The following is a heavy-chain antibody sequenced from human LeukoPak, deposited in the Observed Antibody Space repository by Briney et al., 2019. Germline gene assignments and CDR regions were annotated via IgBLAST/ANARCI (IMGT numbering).Heavy chain of an antibody. CDR3: ARDIGTYYDFWSGRMNWFDP. CDR2: IYTSGST. Sequence: PSETLSLTCTVSGGSISSYYWSWIRQPAGKGLEWIGRIYTSGSTNYNPSLKSRVTMSVDTSKNQFSLKLSSETAADTAVYYCARDIGTYYDFWSGRMNWFDPWGQGTLVTVSS. J-gene: IGHJ5*02. D-gene: IGHD3-3*01. CDR1: GGSISSYY. V-gene: IGHV4-4*07.